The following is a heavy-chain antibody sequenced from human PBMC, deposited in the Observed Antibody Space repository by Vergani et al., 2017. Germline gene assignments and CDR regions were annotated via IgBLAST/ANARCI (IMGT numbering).Heavy chain of an antibody. CDR1: FDSIRNLY. CDR3: AGDTHSWQRADR. Sequence: QVQLQESGPGLVKSSETLSLTCSVSFDSIRNLYCNWIRQPPGKGLEWIGSLSTTGGATHASHNPSLKSRVSISVDTSKRQFSLRLTSVTAADSAIYYWAGDTHSWQRADRWGQGLLVSVSS. V-gene: IGHV4-59*11. J-gene: IGHJ5*02. CDR2: LSTTGGA. D-gene: IGHD6-13*01.